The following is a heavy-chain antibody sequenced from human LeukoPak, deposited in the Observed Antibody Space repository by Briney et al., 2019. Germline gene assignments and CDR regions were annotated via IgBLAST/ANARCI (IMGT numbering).Heavy chain of an antibody. Sequence: SQTLSLTCAVSGGSITSGGYSWSWIRQPPGKALEWIGYMYHRGHTYYNPSLKSRVTISLDSSKNQFSLKLNSVTAADTAVYYCARSRGVTGYTIRYLDLWGRGALVTASS. J-gene: IGHJ2*01. V-gene: IGHV4-30-2*01. CDR1: GGSITSGGYS. CDR2: MYHRGHT. CDR3: ARSRGVTGYTIRYLDL. D-gene: IGHD3-9*01.